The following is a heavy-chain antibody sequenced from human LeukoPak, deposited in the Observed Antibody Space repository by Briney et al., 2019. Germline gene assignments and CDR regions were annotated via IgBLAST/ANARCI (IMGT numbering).Heavy chain of an antibody. CDR1: GFTFSSYA. J-gene: IGHJ4*02. D-gene: IGHD2-2*01. CDR2: ISYDGSNK. Sequence: PGGSLRLSCAASGFTFSSYAMHWVRQAPGKGLEWVAVISYDGSNKYYADSVKGRFTISRDNSKNTLYLQMNSLRAEDTAVFYCARAHCSSTDCPPDHWGQGTLVIVSS. CDR3: ARAHCSSTDCPPDH. V-gene: IGHV3-30*04.